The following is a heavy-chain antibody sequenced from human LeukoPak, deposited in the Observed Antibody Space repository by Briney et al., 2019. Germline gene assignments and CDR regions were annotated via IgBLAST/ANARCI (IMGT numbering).Heavy chain of an antibody. D-gene: IGHD6-19*01. Sequence: SETLSLTCTVSGGSISTYYWSWVRQPAGKGLEWIGRIQTSGSTNYNPSLKSRVTISVDTSKNQFSLKLSSVTAADTAVYYCARHCTGYSSGWCGSYYYYGMDVWGQGTTVTVSS. CDR2: IQTSGST. CDR3: ARHCTGYSSGWCGSYYYYGMDV. V-gene: IGHV4-4*07. J-gene: IGHJ6*02. CDR1: GGSISTYY.